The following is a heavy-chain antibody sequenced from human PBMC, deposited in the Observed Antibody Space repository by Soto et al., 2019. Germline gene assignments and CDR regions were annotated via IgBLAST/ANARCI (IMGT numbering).Heavy chain of an antibody. CDR1: GFTFSSYS. V-gene: IGHV3-21*01. CDR3: ARLGPGMAAAG. D-gene: IGHD6-13*01. CDR2: ISSSSSYI. Sequence: GGSLRLSCAASGFTFSSYSMNWVRQAPGKGLEWVSSISSSSSYIYYADSVKGRFTISRDNAKNSLYLQMNSLIAEDTAVYYCARLGPGMAAAGRGQGTLVTVSS. J-gene: IGHJ4*02.